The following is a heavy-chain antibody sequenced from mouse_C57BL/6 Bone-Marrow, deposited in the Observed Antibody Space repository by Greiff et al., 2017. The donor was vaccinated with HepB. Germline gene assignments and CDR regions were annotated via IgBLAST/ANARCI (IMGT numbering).Heavy chain of an antibody. D-gene: IGHD1-1*01. J-gene: IGHJ2*01. Sequence: QVTLKVSGAELARPGASVKLSCKASGYTFTSYGISWVKQRTGQGLEWIGEIYPRSGNTYYNEKFKGKATLTADKSSSTAYMELRSLTSEDSAVYFCAAVLLPLFDDWGQGTTLTVSS. CDR2: IYPRSGNT. CDR3: AAVLLPLFDD. V-gene: IGHV1-81*01. CDR1: GYTFTSYG.